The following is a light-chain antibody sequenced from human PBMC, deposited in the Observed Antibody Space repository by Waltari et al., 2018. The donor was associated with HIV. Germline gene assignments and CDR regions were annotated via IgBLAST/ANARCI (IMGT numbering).Light chain of an antibody. CDR3: QVWDTTTDQWV. CDR2: DDN. Sequence: SYVLTQPPSVSVDPGETARITCGGTNIGSKSVQWYQQKPGQAPVLGIYDDNDRPSGIPERFCGSSSGNTATLTISRVEAGDEADYYCQVWDTTTDQWVFGGGTELAVL. V-gene: IGLV3-21*04. J-gene: IGLJ3*02. CDR1: NIGSKS.